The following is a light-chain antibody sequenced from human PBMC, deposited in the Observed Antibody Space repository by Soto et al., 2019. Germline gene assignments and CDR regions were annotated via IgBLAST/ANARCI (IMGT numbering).Light chain of an antibody. V-gene: IGKV1-9*01. Sequence: IQLTQSPSSLSASVGDRVTITCRASQGIRNPLAWYQQKPGKGPKLLIYLASTLQSGVPSRFSGSGSGTDFTLTISSLQPEDFATYYCQQVDSYPIPFGQGPRLEIK. CDR3: QQVDSYPIP. J-gene: IGKJ5*01. CDR2: LAS. CDR1: QGIRNP.